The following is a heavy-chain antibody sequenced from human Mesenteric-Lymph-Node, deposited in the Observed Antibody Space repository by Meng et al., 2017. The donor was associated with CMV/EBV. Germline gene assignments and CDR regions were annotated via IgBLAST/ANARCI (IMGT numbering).Heavy chain of an antibody. D-gene: IGHD2-8*01. Sequence: FSTHEINGVRQAPGQGLEWMGGILPVSGIANYTQKFQGRVTITADKSTSTAYMELSSLRFDDTAVYYCARAAIPGYCTTTSCYNWFDPWGQGTLVTVSS. CDR3: ARAAIPGYCTTTSCYNWFDP. CDR1: FSTHE. J-gene: IGHJ5*02. V-gene: IGHV1-69*17. CDR2: ILPVSGIA.